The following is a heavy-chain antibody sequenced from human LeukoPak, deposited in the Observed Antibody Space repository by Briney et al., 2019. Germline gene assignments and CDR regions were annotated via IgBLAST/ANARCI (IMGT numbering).Heavy chain of an antibody. CDR3: ARELLPGTFDY. CDR2: INPSGGST. J-gene: IGHJ4*02. D-gene: IGHD1-26*01. V-gene: IGHV1-46*01. Sequence: ASVTVSCKASGYTFTSYYMHWVRQAPGQGLEWMGIINPSGGSTSYAQKFQGRVTITADESTSTAYMELSSLRSEDTAVYYCARELLPGTFDYWGQGTLVTVSS. CDR1: GYTFTSYY.